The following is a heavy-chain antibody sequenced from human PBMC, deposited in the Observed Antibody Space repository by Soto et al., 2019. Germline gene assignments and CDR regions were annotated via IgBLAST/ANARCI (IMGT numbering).Heavy chain of an antibody. CDR2: IYYSGST. Sequence: QLQLQESGPGLVKPSETLSLTCTVSGGSISSSHYYWGCIRQPPGKGLEWIGSIYYSGSTYYNPSLKSRVTISVDTPKNQFSLKLTSVTAADTAVYYCARLGRGIAVAGRAFDIWGQGTTVTVSS. D-gene: IGHD6-19*01. V-gene: IGHV4-39*01. J-gene: IGHJ3*02. CDR1: GGSISSSHYY. CDR3: ARLGRGIAVAGRAFDI.